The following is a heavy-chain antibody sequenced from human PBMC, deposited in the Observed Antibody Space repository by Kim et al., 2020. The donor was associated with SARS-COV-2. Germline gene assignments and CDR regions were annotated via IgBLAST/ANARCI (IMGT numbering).Heavy chain of an antibody. CDR3: ERATGGSYYYGMDV. Sequence: YAESGEGRFTISRDNSKNTLYLQMNSLGAEDTAGEYCERATGGSYYYGMDVWGQGTTVTVSS. V-gene: IGHV3-30*01. J-gene: IGHJ6*02. D-gene: IGHD1-26*01.